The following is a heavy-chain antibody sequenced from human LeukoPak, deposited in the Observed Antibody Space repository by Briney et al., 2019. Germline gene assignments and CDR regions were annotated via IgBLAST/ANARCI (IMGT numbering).Heavy chain of an antibody. Sequence: GGSLRLSCAASGFTFSSYSMNWVRQAPGKGLEWVSSISSSSSYIYYADSVKGRFTISRDNAKNLLYLQMNSLRAEDTAVYYCAREGVVPAASNDYWGQGTLVTVSS. CDR1: GFTFSSYS. V-gene: IGHV3-21*01. D-gene: IGHD2-2*01. J-gene: IGHJ4*02. CDR2: ISSSSSYI. CDR3: AREGVVPAASNDY.